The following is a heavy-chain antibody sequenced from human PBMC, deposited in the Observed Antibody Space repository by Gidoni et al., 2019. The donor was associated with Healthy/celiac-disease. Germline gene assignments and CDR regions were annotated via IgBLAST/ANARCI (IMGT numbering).Heavy chain of an antibody. J-gene: IGHJ4*02. CDR2: IWYDGTNK. D-gene: IGHD3-10*01. CDR1: GFHFGGYG. V-gene: IGHV3-33*01. Sequence: QVQLVESGGGVVQPGGSLRHSCAESGFHFGGYGMHWVRRAPGKGLEWVAVIWYDGTNKDYADSVKGRFTISRDNSKNTLYLQMNSLRAEDTAVYYCSRDEVYGSGTYYNYWGQGTLVTVSS. CDR3: SRDEVYGSGTYYNY.